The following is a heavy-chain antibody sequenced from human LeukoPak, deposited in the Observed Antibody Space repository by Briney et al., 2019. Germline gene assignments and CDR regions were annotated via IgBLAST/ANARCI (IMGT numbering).Heavy chain of an antibody. CDR3: ASDDPTVRDY. V-gene: IGHV4-39*07. J-gene: IGHJ4*02. CDR1: GGSISSSSYY. D-gene: IGHD3-10*01. Sequence: PSETLSLTCTVSGGSISSSSYYWGWIRQPPLKGLEWIGSIYYSGSTYYNPSLKSRVTISVDTSKNQFSLKLSSVTAADTAVYYCASDDPTVRDYWGQGTLVTVSS. CDR2: IYYSGST.